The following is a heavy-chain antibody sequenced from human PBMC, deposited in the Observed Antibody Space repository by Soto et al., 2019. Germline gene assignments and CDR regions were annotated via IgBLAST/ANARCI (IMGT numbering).Heavy chain of an antibody. Sequence: QVQLVQSGAEVKKPGSSVKVSCKASGGTFSSYTISWVRQAPGQGLEWMGRIIPILGIANYAQKFQGRVTITADKSPSTAYMELSSLRSEDTAVYYCARDMVAAAGRALDYWGQGTLVTVSS. CDR2: IIPILGIA. V-gene: IGHV1-69*08. D-gene: IGHD6-13*01. J-gene: IGHJ4*02. CDR1: GGTFSSYT. CDR3: ARDMVAAAGRALDY.